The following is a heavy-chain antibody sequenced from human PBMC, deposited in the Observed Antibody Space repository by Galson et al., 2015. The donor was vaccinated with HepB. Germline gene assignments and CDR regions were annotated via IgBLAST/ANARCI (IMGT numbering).Heavy chain of an antibody. J-gene: IGHJ5*02. V-gene: IGHV3-11*01. Sequence: SLRLSCAASGFTFSDYYMNWIRQAPGKGLEWVSYISRSGSAIYYADSVKGRFTVSRDNAKNSLYLQMNSLRDEDTAVYYCARDSSGSTDGIGWFYPWGQGTLVTVSS. CDR3: ARDSSGSTDGIGWFYP. D-gene: IGHD3-10*01. CDR2: ISRSGSAI. CDR1: GFTFSDYY.